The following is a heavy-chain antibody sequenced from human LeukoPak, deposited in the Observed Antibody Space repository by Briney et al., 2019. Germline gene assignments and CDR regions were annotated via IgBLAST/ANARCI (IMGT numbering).Heavy chain of an antibody. D-gene: IGHD2/OR15-2a*01. V-gene: IGHV4-4*07. Sequence: SETLSLTCTVSGGSISSYYWSWIRQPAGKGLEWIGRIYTSGSTNYNPSLMGRVTMSVDTSKNQFSLKLSSVTAADTAVYYCARRVGYCNSNGCPPFDYWGQGTLVTVSS. J-gene: IGHJ4*02. CDR3: ARRVGYCNSNGCPPFDY. CDR2: IYTSGST. CDR1: GGSISSYY.